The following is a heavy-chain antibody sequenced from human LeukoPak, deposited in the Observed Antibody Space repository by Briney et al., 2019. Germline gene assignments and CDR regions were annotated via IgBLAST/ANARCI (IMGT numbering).Heavy chain of an antibody. CDR1: GYSISSGYY. Sequence: SSETLSLTCTVSGYSISSGYYWGWIRQPPGKGLEWIGSIYYSGSTYYNPSLKSRVTISVDTSKNQFSLKLSSVTAADTAVYYCARERARDCSSTSCYRLGPMDVWGKGTTVTISS. J-gene: IGHJ6*03. D-gene: IGHD2-2*01. V-gene: IGHV4-38-2*02. CDR2: IYYSGST. CDR3: ARERARDCSSTSCYRLGPMDV.